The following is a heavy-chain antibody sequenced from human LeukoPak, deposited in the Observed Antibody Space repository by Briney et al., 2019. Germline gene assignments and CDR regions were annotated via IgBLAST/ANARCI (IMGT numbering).Heavy chain of an antibody. J-gene: IGHJ1*01. D-gene: IGHD2-21*02. Sequence: GGSLRLSCAASGFTFSSYAMSWVRQAPGKGLEWVSVIYSGGSTYYADSVKGRFTISRDNSKNTLYLQMNSLRAEDTAVYYCARDCGGDCPEYFQHWGQGTLVTVSS. CDR3: ARDCGGDCPEYFQH. V-gene: IGHV3-53*01. CDR2: IYSGGST. CDR1: GFTFSSYA.